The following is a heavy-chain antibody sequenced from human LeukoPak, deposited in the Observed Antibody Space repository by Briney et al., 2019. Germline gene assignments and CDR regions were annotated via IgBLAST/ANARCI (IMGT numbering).Heavy chain of an antibody. D-gene: IGHD4-11*01. CDR3: ARGDYNFAY. Sequence: SETLSLTCTVSGGSVTSYYWSWIRQPPGKGLEWIGYIFYSGSSNYNPSLKSRVTISLDTSKNLFSLKLTSVTAADTAVSYCARGDYNFAYWGQGTLVTVSS. V-gene: IGHV4-59*02. J-gene: IGHJ4*02. CDR1: GGSVTSYY. CDR2: IFYSGSS.